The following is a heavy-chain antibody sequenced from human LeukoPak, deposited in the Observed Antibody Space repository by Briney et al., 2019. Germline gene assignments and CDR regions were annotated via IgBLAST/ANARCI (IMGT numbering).Heavy chain of an antibody. D-gene: IGHD3-16*02. CDR3: ARDESITFGGVIVMLDYFDY. J-gene: IGHJ4*02. CDR1: GFAFSSHG. CDR2: IWYDGSNK. Sequence: GGSLRLSCAASGFAFSSHGMHWVRRAPGKGLEWVAVIWYDGSNKYYADSVKGRFTISRDNSKNTLYLQMNSLRAEDTAVYYCARDESITFGGVIVMLDYFDYWGQGTLVTVSS. V-gene: IGHV3-33*01.